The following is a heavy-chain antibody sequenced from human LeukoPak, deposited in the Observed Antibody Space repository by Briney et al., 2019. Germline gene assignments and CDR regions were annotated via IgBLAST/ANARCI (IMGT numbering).Heavy chain of an antibody. D-gene: IGHD3-22*01. Sequence: GASVKVSCKASGYTFTGYYMHWVRQAPGQGLEWMGWINPNSGGTNYAQKFQGRVTMTRDTSISAAYMELSSLRSDDTAVYYCASHDSSGYIFDYWGQGTLVTVSS. J-gene: IGHJ4*02. CDR2: INPNSGGT. CDR3: ASHDSSGYIFDY. CDR1: GYTFTGYY. V-gene: IGHV1-2*02.